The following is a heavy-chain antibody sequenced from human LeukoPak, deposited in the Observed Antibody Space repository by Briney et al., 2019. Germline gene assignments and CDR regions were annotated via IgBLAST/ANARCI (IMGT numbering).Heavy chain of an antibody. J-gene: IGHJ5*02. V-gene: IGHV4-34*01. CDR1: GGSFSGYY. D-gene: IGHD2-8*02. Sequence: SETLSLTCAVYGGSFSGYYWSWIRQPPGKGLEWIGEINHSGSTNYNPSLKSRVTISVDTSKNQFSLKLSSVTAADTAVYYCARGWSAESKETPDWFDPWGQGTLVTVSS. CDR2: INHSGST. CDR3: ARGWSAESKETPDWFDP.